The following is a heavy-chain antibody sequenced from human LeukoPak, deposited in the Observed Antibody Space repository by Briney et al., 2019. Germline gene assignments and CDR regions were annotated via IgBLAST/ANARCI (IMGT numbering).Heavy chain of an antibody. J-gene: IGHJ4*02. Sequence: ASVKVSCKASGYTFTSYYMHWVRQAPGQGLGWMGIINPSGGSTSYAQKFQGRVTMTRDMSTSTVYMELSSLRSEDTAVYYCARDRGYSYGYLYYFDYWGQGTLVTVSS. D-gene: IGHD5-18*01. CDR2: INPSGGST. CDR1: GYTFTSYY. V-gene: IGHV1-46*01. CDR3: ARDRGYSYGYLYYFDY.